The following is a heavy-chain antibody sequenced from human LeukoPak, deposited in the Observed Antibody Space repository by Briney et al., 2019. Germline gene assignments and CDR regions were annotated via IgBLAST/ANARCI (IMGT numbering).Heavy chain of an antibody. D-gene: IGHD3-22*01. J-gene: IGHJ4*02. V-gene: IGHV3-23*01. CDR1: GFTFNSYA. CDR2: ISGSGGST. Sequence: GGSLRLSCAASGFTFNSYAMNWVRQAPGKGLEWVSAISGSGGSTYYADSAKGRFTISRDNSKNTLYLQMNSLRAADTAVYYCARAPYYFDSSGYYVYYFDYWGQGTLATASS. CDR3: ARAPYYFDSSGYYVYYFDY.